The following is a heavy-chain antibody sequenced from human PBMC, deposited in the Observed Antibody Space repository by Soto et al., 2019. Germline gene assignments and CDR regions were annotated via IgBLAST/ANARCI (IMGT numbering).Heavy chain of an antibody. J-gene: IGHJ4*02. V-gene: IGHV3-7*04. CDR1: GFNFSRYW. CDR2: SRPDTDDR. Sequence: VQLVESGGGLVQPGGSLSLSCTVSGFNFSRYWMNWDRQAPGKGLEWVANSRPDTDDRFHADSVRGRFSISRDNAKKSLFLQMNSLRVEDTAIYYCAREDGTFDYWGQGILVTVSS. D-gene: IGHD1-26*01. CDR3: AREDGTFDY.